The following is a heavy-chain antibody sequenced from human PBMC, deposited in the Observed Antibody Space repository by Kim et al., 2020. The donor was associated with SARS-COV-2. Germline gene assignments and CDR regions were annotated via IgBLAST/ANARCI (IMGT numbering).Heavy chain of an antibody. V-gene: IGHV4-30-4*01. CDR2: IYYSGST. Sequence: SETLSLTCTVSGGSISSGDYYWSWIRQPPGKGLEWIGYIYYSGSTYYNPSLKSRVTISVDTSKNQFSLKLSSVTAADTAVYYCARGVLSLGILWGDYYYMDVWGQGTTVTVSS. CDR3: ARGVLSLGILWGDYYYMDV. CDR1: GGSISSGDYY. J-gene: IGHJ6*03. D-gene: IGHD3-10*01.